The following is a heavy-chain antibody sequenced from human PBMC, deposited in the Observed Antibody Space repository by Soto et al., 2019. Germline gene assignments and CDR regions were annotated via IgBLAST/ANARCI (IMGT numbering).Heavy chain of an antibody. CDR3: AHYASGRPTFDY. D-gene: IGHD3-10*01. V-gene: IGHV2-5*02. CDR1: GFSLSTSGVG. J-gene: IGHJ4*02. Sequence: QITLKESGPTLVKPTQTLTLTCTFSGFSLSTSGVGVGWIRQPPGKALEWLALIYWDDDKRYSPSLRSRLTITNDTSKNQVVLTMTNMDPVDTATSYCAHYASGRPTFDYWGQGTLVTVSS. CDR2: IYWDDDK.